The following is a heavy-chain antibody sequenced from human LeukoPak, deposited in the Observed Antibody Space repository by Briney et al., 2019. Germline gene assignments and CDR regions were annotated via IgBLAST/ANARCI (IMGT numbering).Heavy chain of an antibody. CDR3: ARGVMATMQGLDAFDI. Sequence: GESLKISCKGSGYSFTSYWIGWVRQMPGKGLEWLGIFYPGDSDTRYSPSFQGQVTISADKSISTAYLQWSSLKASDTAMYYCARGVMATMQGLDAFDIWGQGTMVTVSS. CDR2: FYPGDSDT. V-gene: IGHV5-51*01. J-gene: IGHJ3*02. D-gene: IGHD5-24*01. CDR1: GYSFTSYW.